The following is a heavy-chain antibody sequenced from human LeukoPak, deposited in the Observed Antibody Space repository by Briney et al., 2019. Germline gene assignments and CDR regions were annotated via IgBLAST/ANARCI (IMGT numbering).Heavy chain of an antibody. CDR1: GGSISSYY. J-gene: IGHJ6*02. V-gene: IGHV4-59*01. CDR3: ARLDSSSWYYYYYGMDV. Sequence: PSETLSLTCTVSGGSISSYYWSWIRQPPGKGLEWIGYIYYSGSTNYNPSLKSQVTISVDTSKNQFSLKLSSVTAADTAVYYCARLDSSSWYYYYYGMDVWGQGTTVTVSS. D-gene: IGHD6-13*01. CDR2: IYYSGST.